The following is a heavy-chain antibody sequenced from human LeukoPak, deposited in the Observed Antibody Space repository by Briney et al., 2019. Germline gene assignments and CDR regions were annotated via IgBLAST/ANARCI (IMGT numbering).Heavy chain of an antibody. V-gene: IGHV3-48*01. Sequence: TGGSLRLSCAASGFTFSSYSMNWVRQAPGKGLEWVSYISSSSSTIYYADSVKGRFTISRDNAKNSLYLQMNSLRAEDTAVYYCARDRTPHGDFWSGYYYWFDPWGQGTLVTVSS. J-gene: IGHJ5*02. CDR2: ISSSSSTI. CDR1: GFTFSSYS. D-gene: IGHD3-3*01. CDR3: ARDRTPHGDFWSGYYYWFDP.